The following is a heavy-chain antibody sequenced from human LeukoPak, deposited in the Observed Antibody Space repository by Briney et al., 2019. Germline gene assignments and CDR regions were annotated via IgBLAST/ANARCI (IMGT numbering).Heavy chain of an antibody. CDR3: ARQKSIAAAPLDY. CDR2: IYYSGST. CDR1: RGSITGYY. Sequence: SETLSLTCTVSRGSITGYYWSWVRQPPGKGLECLGYIYYSGSTNYNPSLKSRVTISVDTSKNQFSLKLSSVTAADTAVYYCARQKSIAAAPLDYWGQGTLVTVSS. J-gene: IGHJ4*02. D-gene: IGHD6-13*01. V-gene: IGHV4-59*01.